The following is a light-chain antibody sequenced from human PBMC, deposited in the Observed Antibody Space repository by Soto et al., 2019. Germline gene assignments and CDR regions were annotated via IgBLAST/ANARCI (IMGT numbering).Light chain of an antibody. J-gene: IGLJ2*01. CDR3: PAWDDSLNGQV. CDR2: SNN. CDR1: SSNIGSNT. V-gene: IGLV1-44*01. Sequence: QSVLTQPPSASGTPGQRVTISCSGSSSNIGSNTVNWYQQLPGTAPKLLIYSNNQRPSGVPDRFSGSKSGTSASLAISGLQSEDEADYYCPAWDDSLNGQVFGGGTKVTVL.